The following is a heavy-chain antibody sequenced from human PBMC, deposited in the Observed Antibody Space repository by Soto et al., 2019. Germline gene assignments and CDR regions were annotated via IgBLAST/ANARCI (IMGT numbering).Heavy chain of an antibody. CDR1: GGSFSGYY. CDR2: INHSGST. Sequence: PSETLSLTCAVYGGSFSGYYWSWIRQPPGKGLEWIGEINHSGSTNYNPSLKSRVTISVDTSKNQFSLKLSSVTAADTAVYYCARGLWSYGPHQSLYYGMDVWGQGTTLTVSS. V-gene: IGHV4-34*01. CDR3: ARGLWSYGPHQSLYYGMDV. D-gene: IGHD5-18*01. J-gene: IGHJ6*02.